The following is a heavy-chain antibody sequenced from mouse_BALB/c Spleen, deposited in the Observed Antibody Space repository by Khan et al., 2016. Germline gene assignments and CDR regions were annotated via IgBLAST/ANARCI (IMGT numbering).Heavy chain of an antibody. D-gene: IGHD1-1*01. CDR1: GDSITSGY. Sequence: EVQLQESGPSLVKPSQTMSLTCSVTGDSITSGYWNWIRKFPGNKLEYMGYISYSGKTYYNPSLKSRISITRDTSKNQYYLQMNPVTTEDTATYSCARYRDYYGNTYDTMDYWGQGTSVTVSS. CDR3: ARYRDYYGNTYDTMDY. V-gene: IGHV3-8*02. J-gene: IGHJ4*01. CDR2: ISYSGKT.